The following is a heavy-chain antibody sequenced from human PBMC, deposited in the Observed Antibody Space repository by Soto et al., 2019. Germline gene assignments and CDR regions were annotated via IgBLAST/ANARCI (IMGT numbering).Heavy chain of an antibody. J-gene: IGHJ4*02. CDR1: GGTFSSYA. D-gene: IGHD3-3*01. CDR3: AWPRRSGYYDYFDH. CDR2: IIPIFGTA. V-gene: IGHV1-69*01. Sequence: QVQLVQSGAEVKKPGSSVKVSCKASGGTFSSYAITWVRQAPGQGLEWMGGIIPIFGTANYAQKFQGRVTITADESTSTAYMELSRLRSEDTAVYYCAWPRRSGYYDYFDHWGQGTLVTVSS.